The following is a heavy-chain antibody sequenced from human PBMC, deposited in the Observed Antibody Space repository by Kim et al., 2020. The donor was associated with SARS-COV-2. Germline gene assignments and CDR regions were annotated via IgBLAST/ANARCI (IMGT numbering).Heavy chain of an antibody. Sequence: GGSLRLSCAASGFTFSTYSMNWVRQAPGKGLEWVSSISSRSSYIYYGDAVKGRFTISRDNAKNSLYLQMNSLRAEDTAVYYCVREGLPRDYFDYWGQGTL. CDR1: GFTFSTYS. CDR3: VREGLPRDYFDY. CDR2: ISSRSSYI. J-gene: IGHJ4*02. V-gene: IGHV3-21*01.